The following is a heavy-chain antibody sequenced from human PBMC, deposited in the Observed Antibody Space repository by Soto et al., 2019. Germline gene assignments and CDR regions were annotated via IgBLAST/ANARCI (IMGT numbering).Heavy chain of an antibody. CDR3: ARPGAPTDTVVYDF. J-gene: IGHJ4*02. CDR2: IYPGDCET. CDR1: GYSFANYW. Sequence: GESLKISCKASGYSFANYWIGWVCQKPGKGLEWMGVIYPGDCETTYSPSFEGQVIISVDRSRGTAFLEWSSLKASDTAMYYCARPGAPTDTVVYDFWGQGTQVTVSS. V-gene: IGHV5-51*01. D-gene: IGHD5-18*01.